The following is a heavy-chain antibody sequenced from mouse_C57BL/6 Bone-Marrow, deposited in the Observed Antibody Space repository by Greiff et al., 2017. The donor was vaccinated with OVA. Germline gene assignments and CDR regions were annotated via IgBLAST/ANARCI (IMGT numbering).Heavy chain of an antibody. CDR3: AIRGAFCGPYAMDY. CDR1: GFSFSSYG. J-gene: IGHJ4*01. Sequence: EVQLVESGRDLVKPGESLTLSCAASGFSFSSYGMSWVRQTPDKRLEWVATICSGGSYTYYPARVYGRFTITRDYAKHTLYLQMSSLKSEDTAMYYCAIRGAFCGPYAMDYWGQGTSVTVSS. V-gene: IGHV5-6*01. D-gene: IGHD1-1*02. CDR2: ICSGGSYT.